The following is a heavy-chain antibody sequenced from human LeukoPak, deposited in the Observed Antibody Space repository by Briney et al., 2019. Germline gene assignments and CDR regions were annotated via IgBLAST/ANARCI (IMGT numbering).Heavy chain of an antibody. D-gene: IGHD5-12*01. Sequence: ASVKVSCKASGYTFTGYYMHWVRQAPGQGLEWMGWINPNSGGTNYAQKFQGWATMTRDTSISTAYMELSRLRSDDTAVYYCARVNSGYELDYWGQGTLVTVSS. CDR1: GYTFTGYY. V-gene: IGHV1-2*04. J-gene: IGHJ4*02. CDR3: ARVNSGYELDY. CDR2: INPNSGGT.